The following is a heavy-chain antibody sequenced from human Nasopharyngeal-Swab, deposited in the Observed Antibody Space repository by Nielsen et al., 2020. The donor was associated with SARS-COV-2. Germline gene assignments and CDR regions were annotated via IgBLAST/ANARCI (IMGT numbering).Heavy chain of an antibody. CDR1: GFTFSSYW. CDR2: IRQDGNEK. V-gene: IGHV3-7*01. CDR3: GRGGKLGALDI. Sequence: GESLKISCAASGFTFSSYWMHWVRQAPGKGLEWVANIRQDGNEKYYVDSVKGRFTISRDNAKNSLELQMNSLRVEDTAVYYCGRGGKLGALDIWSQGIMVTVSS. J-gene: IGHJ3*02. D-gene: IGHD3-16*01.